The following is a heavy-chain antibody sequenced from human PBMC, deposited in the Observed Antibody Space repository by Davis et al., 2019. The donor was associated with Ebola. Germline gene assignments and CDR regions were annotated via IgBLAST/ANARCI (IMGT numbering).Heavy chain of an antibody. J-gene: IGHJ4*02. CDR2: IIPIFGTA. CDR3: ARDGGIAARPFFDY. Sequence: SVKVSRKASGGTFSSYAISWVRQAPGQGLEWMGGIIPIFGTANYAQKFQGRVTITADKSTSTAYMELSSLRSEDTAVYYCARDGGIAARPFFDYWGQGTLVTVSS. CDR1: GGTFSSYA. V-gene: IGHV1-69*06. D-gene: IGHD6-6*01.